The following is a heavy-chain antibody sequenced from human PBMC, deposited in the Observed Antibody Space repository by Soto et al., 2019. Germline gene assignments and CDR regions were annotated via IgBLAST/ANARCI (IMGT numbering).Heavy chain of an antibody. Sequence: EVQLVESGGGLVQPGGSLKLSCAASGFTFSGSAMHWVRQASGKGLKWVGRIRSKANSYATAYAASVKGRFTISRDDSKNTAYLQMNSLKTEDTAVYYCTNCGGDCYYFDPWGQGTLVTVSS. CDR3: TNCGGDCYYFDP. D-gene: IGHD2-21*02. V-gene: IGHV3-73*02. J-gene: IGHJ5*02. CDR2: IRSKANSYAT. CDR1: GFTFSGSA.